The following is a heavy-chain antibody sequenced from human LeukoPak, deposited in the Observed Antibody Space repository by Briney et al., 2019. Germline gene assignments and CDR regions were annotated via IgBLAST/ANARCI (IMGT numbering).Heavy chain of an antibody. CDR2: ISGSGGNT. CDR3: AKSHGVVITGRFDY. CDR1: GFTFYNYA. V-gene: IGHV3-23*01. D-gene: IGHD3-22*01. Sequence: GGSLRLSCAASGFTFYNYAMTWVRQAPGKGLEWVSAISGSGGNTYYADSVKGRFTISRDNSKNTLFLQMNSLRTEDTAVYYCAKSHGVVITGRFDYWGPGTLVTVSS. J-gene: IGHJ4*02.